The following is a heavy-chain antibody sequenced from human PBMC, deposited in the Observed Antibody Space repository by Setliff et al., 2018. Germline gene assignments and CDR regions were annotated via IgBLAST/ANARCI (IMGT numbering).Heavy chain of an antibody. J-gene: IGHJ6*03. CDR1: GGSMITNDYF. CDR3: ARYPRRGNGWYPYYVDV. CDR2: IYYSGDT. V-gene: IGHV4-39*07. D-gene: IGHD6-19*01. Sequence: PSETLSLTCTVSGGSMITNDYFWGWIRQPPGTVLEWIGSIYYSGDTYYNPSLKSRATGSGDTSTSQFSLRLTSVTAADSAVYFCARYPRRGNGWYPYYVDVWGKGTTVTVSS.